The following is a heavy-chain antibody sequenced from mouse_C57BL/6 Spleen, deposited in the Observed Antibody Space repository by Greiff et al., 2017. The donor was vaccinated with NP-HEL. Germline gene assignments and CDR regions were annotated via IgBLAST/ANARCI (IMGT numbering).Heavy chain of an antibody. CDR2: IHPNSGST. J-gene: IGHJ1*03. D-gene: IGHD1-1*01. V-gene: IGHV1-64*01. CDR3: ARSGAGFYYYGSSYEWYFDV. Sequence: VKLQQPGAELVKPGASVKLSCKASGYTFTSYWMHWVKQRPGQGLEWIGMIHPNSGSTNYNEKFKSKATLTVDKSSSTAYMQLSSLTSEDSAVYYCARSGAGFYYYGSSYEWYFDVWGTGTTVTVSS. CDR1: GYTFTSYW.